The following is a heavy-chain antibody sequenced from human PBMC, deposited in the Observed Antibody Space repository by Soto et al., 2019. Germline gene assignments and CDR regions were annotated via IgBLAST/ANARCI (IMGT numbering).Heavy chain of an antibody. CDR2: IRSQIDGGTT. CDR3: TTVAYGEYVSHY. J-gene: IGHJ4*02. D-gene: IGHD4-17*01. CDR1: GFAFTNAW. V-gene: IGHV3-15*01. Sequence: EVELVESGGVLVKPGGSLRLSCAASGFAFTNAWMTWVRQAPGKALEWVGRIRSQIDGGTTDYAAPVKGRFTISRDDSKNTLHLQMNSQKTEDTAVYYCTTVAYGEYVSHYWGQGTLVTVSS.